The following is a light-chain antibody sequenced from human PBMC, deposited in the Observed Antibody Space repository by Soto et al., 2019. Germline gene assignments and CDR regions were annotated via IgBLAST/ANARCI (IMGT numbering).Light chain of an antibody. J-gene: IGKJ3*01. CDR1: QDISNY. V-gene: IGKV1-33*01. CDR3: QQYDNLPPFT. Sequence: DLQMTQSPSSLSASVGDRVTITCQASQDISNYLNWYQQKPGKAPKLLIYDASNLETGVPSRFSGSGSGTAFTFTISSLQPEDIATYYCQQYDNLPPFTFGPGTKVDIK. CDR2: DAS.